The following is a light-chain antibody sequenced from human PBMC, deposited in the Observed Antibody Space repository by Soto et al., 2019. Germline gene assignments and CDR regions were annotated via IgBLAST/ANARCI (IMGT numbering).Light chain of an antibody. J-gene: IGKJ1*01. CDR3: QQSYSIPHT. CDR2: AAS. V-gene: IGKV1-39*01. Sequence: DLRMPQSPSSLSASVGDRVTITCRASQSISSYLNWYQQKPGKAPKLLIYAASSLQSGVPSRVSGSGSGADFTLTVSSLQPEDFATYYCQQSYSIPHTFGQGTKVDI. CDR1: QSISSY.